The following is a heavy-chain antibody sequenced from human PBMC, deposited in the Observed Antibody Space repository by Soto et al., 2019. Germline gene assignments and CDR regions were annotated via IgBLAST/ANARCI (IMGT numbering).Heavy chain of an antibody. D-gene: IGHD4-17*01. Sequence: ASVKVSCKASGYTFNSYAIHWVRQAPGQRLEWLGWINAYNGNTSYAQKLQGRVTMTTDTSTSTAYMELRSLRSDDTAVYYCATVLGTVTSYYYYYMDVWGKGTTVTVSS. J-gene: IGHJ6*03. CDR1: GYTFNSYA. CDR2: INAYNGNT. CDR3: ATVLGTVTSYYYYYMDV. V-gene: IGHV1-18*01.